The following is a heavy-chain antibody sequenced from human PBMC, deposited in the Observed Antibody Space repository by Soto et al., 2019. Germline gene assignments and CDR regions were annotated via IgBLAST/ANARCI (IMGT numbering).Heavy chain of an antibody. CDR1: GDSISGFNW. CDR3: ARSRYGRFGLDV. J-gene: IGHJ6*02. V-gene: IGHV4-4*02. Sequence: QVQLQESGPGLVRPSETLSLRCFVSGDSISGFNWWTWVRQSPGQGLEWIGEIFHNGGPKYNPSLTSRVTISADKSKNQFSLNLTSVTAADTAIYYCARSRYGRFGLDVWGQGTTVAVSS. D-gene: IGHD3-16*02. CDR2: IFHNGGP.